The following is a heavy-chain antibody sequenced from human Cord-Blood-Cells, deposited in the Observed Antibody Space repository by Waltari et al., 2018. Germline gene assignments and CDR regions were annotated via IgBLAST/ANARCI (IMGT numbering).Heavy chain of an antibody. CDR2: IYYSGST. V-gene: IGHV4-61*01. J-gene: IGHJ5*02. D-gene: IGHD6-6*01. CDR1: GDSISSGSYY. Sequence: QVQLQESDPGLVKPSETLSLTCTVSGDSISSGSYYCSWLRQPPGKGLEWIGYIYYSGSTNYNPSLKSRVTISVDTSKNQFSLKLSSVTAADTAVYYCARVGGAARGWMDKDNWFDPWGQGTLVTVSS. CDR3: ARVGGAARGWMDKDNWFDP.